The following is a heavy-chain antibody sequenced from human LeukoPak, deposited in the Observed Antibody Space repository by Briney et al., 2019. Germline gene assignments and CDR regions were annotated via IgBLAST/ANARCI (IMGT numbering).Heavy chain of an antibody. J-gene: IGHJ4*02. V-gene: IGHV4-39*01. CDR1: GGTISSSSYY. CDR3: ATIPCTGGSCYYFDY. D-gene: IGHD2-15*01. CDR2: IYYSGST. Sequence: SETLSLTCTVSGGTISSSSYYWGWLRQPPGKGLEWIGSIYYSGSTYYNPSLKSRVTISVDTSNNQFSLHLISVTAADTAVYYCATIPCTGGSCYYFDYWGQGTLVTVSS.